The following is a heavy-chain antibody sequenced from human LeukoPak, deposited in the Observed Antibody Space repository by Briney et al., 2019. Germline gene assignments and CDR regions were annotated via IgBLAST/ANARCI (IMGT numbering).Heavy chain of an antibody. J-gene: IGHJ4*02. CDR2: ISSSSSSTM. Sequence: GGSLRLSCAASGFTFSTYSMNWVRQTPGKGLEWVSYISSSSSSTMYYADSVKGRFTISRDNAKNSLSLQMYSLRAEDTAVYYCARLQGSGGFSSFDYWGQGTLVTVSS. CDR3: ARLQGSGGFSSFDY. V-gene: IGHV3-48*01. CDR1: GFTFSTYS. D-gene: IGHD3-10*01.